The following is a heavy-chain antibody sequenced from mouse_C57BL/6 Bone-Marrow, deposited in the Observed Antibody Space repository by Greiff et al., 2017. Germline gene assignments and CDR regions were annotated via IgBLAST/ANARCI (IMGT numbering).Heavy chain of an antibody. V-gene: IGHV5-4*03. CDR1: GFTFSSYA. CDR2: ISDGGSYT. Sequence: EVKVEESGGGLVKPGGSLKLSCAASGFTFSSYAMSWVRQTPEKRLEWVATISDGGSYTYYPDNVKGRFTISRDNAKNHLYLQMSHLKSEDTAMYYCAAYGSHDYWGQGTTLTVSS. J-gene: IGHJ2*01. D-gene: IGHD1-1*01. CDR3: AAYGSHDY.